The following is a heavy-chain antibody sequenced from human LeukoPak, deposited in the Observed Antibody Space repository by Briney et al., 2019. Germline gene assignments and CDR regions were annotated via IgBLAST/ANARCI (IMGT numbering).Heavy chain of an antibody. Sequence: ASVKVSCKASGYTFSDYFIHWVRQAPGQGLEWMGRINPYSGYTNYAQKFHGRVTMTRDSSVRTAYMEVSSLTSDDTAIYYCAKEHITTVTPGDYWGQGTLVTVSS. J-gene: IGHJ4*02. CDR1: GYTFSDYF. D-gene: IGHD4-17*01. CDR3: AKEHITTVTPGDY. CDR2: INPYSGYT. V-gene: IGHV1-2*06.